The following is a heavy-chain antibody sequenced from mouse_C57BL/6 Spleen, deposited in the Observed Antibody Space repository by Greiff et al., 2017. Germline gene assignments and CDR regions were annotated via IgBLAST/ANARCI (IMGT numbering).Heavy chain of an antibody. V-gene: IGHV14-4*01. CDR1: GFNIKDDY. CDR3: TTGYYGSSSAWFAY. D-gene: IGHD1-1*01. CDR2: IDPANGDT. J-gene: IGHJ3*01. Sequence: VQLQQSGAELVRPGASVKLSCTASGFNIKDDYMHWVKQRPEQGLEWIGWIDPANGDTEYASKFQGKATITADTSSNTAYLQLRSLTSEDTAVYFFTTGYYGSSSAWFAYWGQGTLVTVSA.